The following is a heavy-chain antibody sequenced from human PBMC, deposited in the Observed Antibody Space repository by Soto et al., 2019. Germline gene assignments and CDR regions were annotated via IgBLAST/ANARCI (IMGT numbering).Heavy chain of an antibody. CDR1: GYTFTSYG. D-gene: IGHD2-2*01. V-gene: IGHV1-18*01. J-gene: IGHJ5*02. Sequence: ASVKVSCKASGYTFTSYGISWVRQAPGQGLEWMGWISAYNGNTNYAQKLQGRVTMTTDTSTSTAYMELRGLRSDDTAVYYCARVGWSGTSGNCSSTSCYGYNWFDPWGQGTLVTVSS. CDR2: ISAYNGNT. CDR3: ARVGWSGTSGNCSSTSCYGYNWFDP.